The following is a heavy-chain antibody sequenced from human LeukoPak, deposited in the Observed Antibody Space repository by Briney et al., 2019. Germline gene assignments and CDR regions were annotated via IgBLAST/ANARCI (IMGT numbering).Heavy chain of an antibody. CDR1: GFTFSSYW. CDR2: IKQDGSEK. V-gene: IGHV3-7*01. J-gene: IGHJ6*03. Sequence: GGSLRLSCAASGFTFSSYWMSWVRQAPGKGLEWVANIKQDGSEKYYVDSVKGRFTTSRDNAKNSLYLQMNSLRAEDTAVYYCARDSDGSYYYYYYYYMDVGGKGTTVTVSS. D-gene: IGHD1-26*01. CDR3: ARDSDGSYYYYYYYYMDV.